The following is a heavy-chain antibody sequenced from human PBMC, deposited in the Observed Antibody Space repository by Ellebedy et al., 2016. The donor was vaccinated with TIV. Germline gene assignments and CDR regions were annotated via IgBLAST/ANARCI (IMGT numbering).Heavy chain of an antibody. Sequence: GESLKISCAASGLTFSSSGMNWVRQASGKGLEWVAFIRFDGNNAYYADSVKGRFTISRDNSKNTLYLQMNSLRTEDTAVHYCTKDRGNYGGAPYNGMDVWGQGTTVTVSS. V-gene: IGHV3-30*02. D-gene: IGHD3-10*01. CDR3: TKDRGNYGGAPYNGMDV. J-gene: IGHJ6*02. CDR2: IRFDGNNA. CDR1: GLTFSSSG.